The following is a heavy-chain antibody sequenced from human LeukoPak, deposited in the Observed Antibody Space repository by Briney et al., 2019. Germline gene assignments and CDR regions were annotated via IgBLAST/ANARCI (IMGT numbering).Heavy chain of an antibody. CDR3: AERSYDFWSYVDV. D-gene: IGHD3-3*01. V-gene: IGHV3-23*01. CDR2: ISGGST. J-gene: IGHJ6*02. CDR1: GFTFTSYS. Sequence: GGSLRLSCAASGFTFTSYSMSWVRQAPGKGLEWVSTISGGSTYYADSVQGRFTISRDNSKNTLYLQMNSLRAEDTAVYYCAERSYDFWSYVDVWGQGTTVTVSS.